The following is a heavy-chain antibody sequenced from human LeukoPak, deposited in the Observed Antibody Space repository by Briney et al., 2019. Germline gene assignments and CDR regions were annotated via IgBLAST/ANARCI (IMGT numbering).Heavy chain of an antibody. CDR1: GFTFSSYE. D-gene: IGHD3-10*02. CDR3: AELGITIIGGV. J-gene: IGHJ6*04. Sequence: PGGPLRLSCAASGFTFSSYEMNWVRQASGKGLEWDSYISSSGSTIYYADSVKGRFTISRDNAKNSLYLQMNSLRAEDAAVYYCAELGITIIGGVWGKGTTVTISS. CDR2: ISSSGSTI. V-gene: IGHV3-48*03.